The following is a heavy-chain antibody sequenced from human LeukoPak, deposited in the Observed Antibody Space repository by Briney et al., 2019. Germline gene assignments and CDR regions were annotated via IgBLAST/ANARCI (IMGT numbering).Heavy chain of an antibody. J-gene: IGHJ4*02. V-gene: IGHV3-7*01. CDR3: ARWRGRQSEFDY. CDR2: IKEDESDE. Sequence: GSLRLSCEASGFTFSSYWMSWVRQAPGKGLEWVAHIKEDESDEYYVDSVRGRFTASRDNAKNSVNLQMNSLRVEDTAVYYCARWRGRQSEFDYWGQGTLVTVS. D-gene: IGHD1-1*01. CDR1: GFTFSSYW.